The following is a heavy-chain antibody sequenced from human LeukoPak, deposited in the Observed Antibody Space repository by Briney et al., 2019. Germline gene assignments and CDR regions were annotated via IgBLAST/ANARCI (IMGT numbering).Heavy chain of an antibody. Sequence: SETLSLTCTVSGYSISSGYYWGWIRQPPGKGLEWIGSIYYSGNTYYNASLESQVSISIDTSKNQFSLRRTSVTAADTAVYYCARQTGSGLFILPGGQGTLVTVSS. CDR3: ARQTGSGLFILP. CDR1: GYSISSGYY. V-gene: IGHV4-38-2*02. CDR2: IYYSGNT. D-gene: IGHD3/OR15-3a*01. J-gene: IGHJ4*02.